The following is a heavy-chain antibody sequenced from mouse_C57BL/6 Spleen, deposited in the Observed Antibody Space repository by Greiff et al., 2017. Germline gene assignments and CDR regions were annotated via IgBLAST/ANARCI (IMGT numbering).Heavy chain of an antibody. CDR2: ISDGGSYT. CDR3: AGGGGSSSRFAD. V-gene: IGHV5-4*01. Sequence: VQLKESGGGLVKPGGSLKLSCAASGFTFSSYAMSWVRQTPEKRLEWVATISDGGSYTYYPDNVKGRFTISRDNAKNNLYLQMSHLKSEDTAMYYCAGGGGSSSRFADWGQGTLVTVSA. CDR1: GFTFSSYA. J-gene: IGHJ3*01. D-gene: IGHD1-1*01.